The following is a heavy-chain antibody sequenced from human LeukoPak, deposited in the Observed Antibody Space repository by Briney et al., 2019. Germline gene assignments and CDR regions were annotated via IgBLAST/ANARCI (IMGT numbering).Heavy chain of an antibody. CDR3: AIYDSRGDFDY. CDR1: GLTFSGSW. V-gene: IGHV3-30*02. J-gene: IGHJ4*02. Sequence: PGGSLRLSCAASGLTFSGSWMSWVRQAPGKGLEWVAFIRNDESDRDHADSVKGRFTISRDNSKSTLYLQMNSLRPEDTGVYYCAIYDSRGDFDYWGQGTQVTVSA. D-gene: IGHD3-22*01. CDR2: IRNDESDR.